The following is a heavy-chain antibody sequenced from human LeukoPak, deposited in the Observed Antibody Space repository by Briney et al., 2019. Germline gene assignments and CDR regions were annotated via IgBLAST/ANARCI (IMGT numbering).Heavy chain of an antibody. D-gene: IGHD6-6*01. CDR1: GFTFSSYG. CDR3: ASEREYSSSSEGGLDY. J-gene: IGHJ4*02. CDR2: ISSSSSYI. Sequence: GGSLRLSCAASGFTFSSYGMHWVRQAPGKGLEWVSSISSSSSYIYYADSVKGRFTISRDNAKNSLYLQMNSLRAEDTAVYYCASEREYSSSSEGGLDYWGQGTLVTVSS. V-gene: IGHV3-21*01.